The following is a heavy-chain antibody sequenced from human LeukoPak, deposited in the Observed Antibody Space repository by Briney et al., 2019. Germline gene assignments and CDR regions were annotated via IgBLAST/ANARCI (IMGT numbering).Heavy chain of an antibody. D-gene: IGHD6-13*01. CDR2: INQNGGET. CDR1: GFTFSDFW. V-gene: IGHV3-7*01. CDR3: ARDGTAPGLYFDL. J-gene: IGHJ4*01. Sequence: PGGSLRLSCAVSGFTFSDFWMNWVRRSPGKGLEWVASINQNGGETSYVDSVNGRFTISRDNPKNSLYLQMSSLRAEDTAVYYCARDGTAPGLYFDLWGQGTLVTVSS.